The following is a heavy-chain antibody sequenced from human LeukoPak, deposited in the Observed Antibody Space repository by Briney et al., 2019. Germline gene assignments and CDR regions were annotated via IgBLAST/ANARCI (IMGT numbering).Heavy chain of an antibody. J-gene: IGHJ3*02. V-gene: IGHV4-30-4*01. Sequence: SETLSLTRTVSGGSISSGDYYWSWIRQPPGKGLEWIGYIYYSGSTYYNPSLKSRVTISVDTSKNQFSLKLSSVTAADTAVYYCARHYPEYHSLFGELSNDAFDIWGQGTMVTVSS. CDR2: IYYSGST. D-gene: IGHD3-10*01. CDR3: ARHYPEYHSLFGELSNDAFDI. CDR1: GGSISSGDYY.